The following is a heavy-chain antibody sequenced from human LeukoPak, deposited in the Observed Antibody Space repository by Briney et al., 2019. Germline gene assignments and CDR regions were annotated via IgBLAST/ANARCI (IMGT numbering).Heavy chain of an antibody. CDR1: GFTFSSYA. V-gene: IGHV3-23*01. D-gene: IGHD3-10*01. CDR2: ISGSGGST. J-gene: IGHJ4*02. CDR3: AKKGISDAIRPYYFDS. Sequence: GGSLRLSCAASGFTFSSYAMSWVRQAPGKGLEWVSAISGSGGSTYYADSVKGRFTISRDNSKNTLYLQMNSLRAEDTAVYYCAKKGISDAIRPYYFDSWGQGTLVTVSS.